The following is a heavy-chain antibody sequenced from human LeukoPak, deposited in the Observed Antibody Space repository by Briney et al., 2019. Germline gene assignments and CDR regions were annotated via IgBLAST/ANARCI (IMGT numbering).Heavy chain of an antibody. CDR1: GFTFSSYW. V-gene: IGHV3-7*01. Sequence: GGSLRLSCAASGFTFSSYWMSWVRQAPGKGLEWVANIKQDGSEKYYVDSVKGRFTISRDNAKNSLYLQMNSLRAEDTAVYYCARDVRFLEWSSYYYYYMDVWGKGTTVTVSS. CDR3: ARDVRFLEWSSYYYYYMDV. CDR2: IKQDGSEK. D-gene: IGHD3-3*01. J-gene: IGHJ6*03.